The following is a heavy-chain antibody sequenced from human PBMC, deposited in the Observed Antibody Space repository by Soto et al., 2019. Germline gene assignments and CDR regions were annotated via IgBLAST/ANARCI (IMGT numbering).Heavy chain of an antibody. CDR1: GFTFSSYA. CDR2: ISGSGGST. V-gene: IGHV3-23*01. Sequence: GGSLRLSCAASGFTFSSYAMSWVRQAPGKGLEWVSAISGSGGSTYYADSVKGRFTISRDNSKNTLYLQMNSLRAEDTAVYYCAKFPPSPYSSGYFFDYWGQGTLVTVSS. J-gene: IGHJ4*02. CDR3: AKFPPSPYSSGYFFDY. D-gene: IGHD3-22*01.